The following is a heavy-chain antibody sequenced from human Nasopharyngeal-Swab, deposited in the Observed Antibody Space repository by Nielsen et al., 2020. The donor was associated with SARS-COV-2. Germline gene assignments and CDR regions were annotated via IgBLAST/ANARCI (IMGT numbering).Heavy chain of an antibody. CDR3: VREFEATGATYLDY. CDR1: GFAFTDYS. V-gene: IGHV3-48*02. J-gene: IGHJ4*02. Sequence: GGSLRLSCAASGFAFTDYSMDWVRQAPGKGLEWVSYITSSSSTRYYAGSVKGRFTVSRDNAKNSLYLQMSSLRDEDTAVYYCVREFEATGATYLDYWGRGNLVTVSS. CDR2: ITSSSSTR. D-gene: IGHD1-26*01.